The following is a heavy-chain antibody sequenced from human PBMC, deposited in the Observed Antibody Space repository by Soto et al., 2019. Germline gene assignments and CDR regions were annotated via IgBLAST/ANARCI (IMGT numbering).Heavy chain of an antibody. D-gene: IGHD6-13*01. J-gene: IGHJ6*03. CDR1: GGSISSYY. CDR3: ARRRTRYSSSWSYYYYMDV. CDR2: IYYSGST. Sequence: SETLSLTCTVSGGSISSYYWSWIRQPPGKGLEWIGYIYYSGSTNYNPSLKSRVTISVDTSKNQFSLKLSSVTAADTAVYYCARRRTRYSSSWSYYYYMDVWGKGTTVTVSS. V-gene: IGHV4-59*08.